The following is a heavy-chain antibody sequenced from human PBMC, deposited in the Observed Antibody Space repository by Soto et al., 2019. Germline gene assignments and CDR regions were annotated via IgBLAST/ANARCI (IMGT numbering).Heavy chain of an antibody. Sequence: EVQVSESGGGLVQPGGSLRLSCATSGFTFSNYPMNWVRQAPGKGLEWVSGISAGGDTTYYADSVKGRFTIFRDNSKNSVSLQMISLRVEYTAVYYCARRVWGQGTLVTVSS. CDR3: ARRV. CDR2: ISAGGDTT. CDR1: GFTFSNYP. J-gene: IGHJ4*02. V-gene: IGHV3-23*01.